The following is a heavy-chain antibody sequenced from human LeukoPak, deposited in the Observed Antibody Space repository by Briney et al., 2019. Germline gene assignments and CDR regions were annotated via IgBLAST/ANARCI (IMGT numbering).Heavy chain of an antibody. CDR3: ARDPIITIFTGPGMFDP. J-gene: IGHJ5*02. V-gene: IGHV1-18*01. D-gene: IGHD3-9*01. CDR1: GYTFTSYG. CDR2: ISAYSGNT. Sequence: ASVKVSCKASGYTFTSYGISWVRQAPGQGLEWMGWISAYSGNTNYAQKLQGRVTMTTDTSTNTAYMELRSLRSDDTAVYYCARDPIITIFTGPGMFDPWGQGTLVTVSS.